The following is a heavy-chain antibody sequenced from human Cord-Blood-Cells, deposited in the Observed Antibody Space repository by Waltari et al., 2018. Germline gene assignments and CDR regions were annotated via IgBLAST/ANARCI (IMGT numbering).Heavy chain of an antibody. D-gene: IGHD3-3*01. Sequence: EVQLLESGGGLVQPGGSLRLSCAASGFTFSSYAMSWVRQAPGKGLEWVSAISGSGGSTYYADSVKGRFTISRDNSKNTLYLQMNSLRAEDTAVYYCADDFCSGYYKRGFDYWGQGTLVTVSS. J-gene: IGHJ4*02. CDR2: ISGSGGST. CDR1: GFTFSSYA. CDR3: ADDFCSGYYKRGFDY. V-gene: IGHV3-23*01.